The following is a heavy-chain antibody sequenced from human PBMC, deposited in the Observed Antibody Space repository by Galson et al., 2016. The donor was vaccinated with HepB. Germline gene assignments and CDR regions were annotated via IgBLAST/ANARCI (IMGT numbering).Heavy chain of an antibody. CDR2: INPTGSST. J-gene: IGHJ4*02. CDR3: ARSPQWLEHFDY. CDR1: GYTFTNYY. D-gene: IGHD6-19*01. Sequence: SCKASGYTFTNYYMHWVRQAPRQGLQWMGIINPTGSSTSYAQKFQGRVTLTRDTSTSTVYMELSSLRSEETAVYYCARSPQWLEHFDYWGQGTLVTVSS. V-gene: IGHV1-46*01.